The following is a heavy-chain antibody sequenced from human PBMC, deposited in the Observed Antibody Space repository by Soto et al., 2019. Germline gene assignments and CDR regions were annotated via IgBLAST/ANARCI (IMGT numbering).Heavy chain of an antibody. D-gene: IGHD3-3*01. Sequence: PGGSLRLSCAASGFTFSSYGMHWVRQAPGKWLEWVAVISYDGSNKYYADSVKGRFTISRDNSKNTLYLQMNSLRAEDTAVYYCAKVITIFGVVIGYYGMDVWGQGXTVTVYS. CDR2: ISYDGSNK. CDR1: GFTFSSYG. J-gene: IGHJ6*02. V-gene: IGHV3-30*18. CDR3: AKVITIFGVVIGYYGMDV.